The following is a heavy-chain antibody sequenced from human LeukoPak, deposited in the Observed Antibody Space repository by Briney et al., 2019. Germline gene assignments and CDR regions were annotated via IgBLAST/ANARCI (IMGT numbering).Heavy chain of an antibody. Sequence: SETLSLTCTVSGGSISSYYWSWIRQPPGKGPEWIGLIYDSGSTYYNPSLQSRVTISVDTSKNQLSLKLTSVTAADTAVYYCARAGGYSYSFDPWGQGTLVTVCS. V-gene: IGHV4-59*01. CDR2: IYDSGST. CDR1: GGSISSYY. J-gene: IGHJ5*02. CDR3: ARAGGYSYSFDP. D-gene: IGHD5-18*01.